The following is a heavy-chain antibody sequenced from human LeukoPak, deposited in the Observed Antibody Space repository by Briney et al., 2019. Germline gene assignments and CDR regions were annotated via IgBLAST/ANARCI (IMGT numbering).Heavy chain of an antibody. J-gene: IGHJ4*02. Sequence: GGSLRLSCAASGFTFSSYNMKWVRQAPGKGLEWVSSISSRSSYIFYADSVKGRFTISRDNAKKSLYLHMNSLRAEDTAVYYCASGVNYFDYWGQGTLVTVSS. D-gene: IGHD3-3*01. CDR2: ISSRSSYI. CDR3: ASGVNYFDY. V-gene: IGHV3-21*01. CDR1: GFTFSSYN.